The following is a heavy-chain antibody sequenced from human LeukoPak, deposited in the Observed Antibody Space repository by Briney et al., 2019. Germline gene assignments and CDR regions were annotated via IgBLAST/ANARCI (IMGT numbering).Heavy chain of an antibody. CDR3: ARGGDYGDFPDY. CDR1: GFTFGDYW. CDR2: TNTDESRT. D-gene: IGHD4-17*01. Sequence: AESLRLSCAASGFTFGDYWMHWVRQAPGKGLVWVSRTNTDESRTSYTDSVKGRFTISRDNARNTLYLQMNSLRVEDTAVYYCARGGDYGDFPDYWGQGTLVTVSS. V-gene: IGHV3-74*01. J-gene: IGHJ4*02.